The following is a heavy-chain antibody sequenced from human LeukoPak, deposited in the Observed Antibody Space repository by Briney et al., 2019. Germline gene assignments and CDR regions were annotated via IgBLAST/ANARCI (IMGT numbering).Heavy chain of an antibody. V-gene: IGHV3-23*01. D-gene: IGHD6-19*01. J-gene: IGHJ4*02. CDR3: AKGGAIGGWYLD. CDR2: ISGSGGST. Sequence: GGSLRLSCAASGFTFSSYGMSWVRQAPGKGLEWVSAISGSGGSTYYADSVKGRFTISRDNSKNTLYLQMNSLRAEDTAVYYCAKGGAIGGWYLDWVRGTLATVCS. CDR1: GFTFSSYG.